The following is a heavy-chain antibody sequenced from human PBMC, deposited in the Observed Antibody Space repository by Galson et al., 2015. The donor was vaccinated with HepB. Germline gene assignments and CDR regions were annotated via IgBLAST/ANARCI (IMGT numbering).Heavy chain of an antibody. CDR1: GYSFTTYW. J-gene: IGHJ5*02. V-gene: IGHV5-51*03. CDR2: IYPGDSQT. D-gene: IGHD2-8*02. Sequence: QSGAEVKKPGKSLKISCQGSGYSFTTYWIGWMRQMPGKGLEWMGMIYPGDSQTRYSPSFQGQVTISANQSISTAYLQWSILKASDTAMYYCARRRETRFPLVVSSFDSAAPPMYNWFDPWGQGTLVTVSS. CDR3: ARRRETRFPLVVSSFDSAAPPMYNWFDP.